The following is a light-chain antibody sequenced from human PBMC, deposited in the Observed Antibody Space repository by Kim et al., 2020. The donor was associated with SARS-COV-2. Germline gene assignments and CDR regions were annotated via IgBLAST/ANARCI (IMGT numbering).Light chain of an antibody. J-gene: IGKJ4*01. CDR1: QSVSSN. Sequence: SPGARAPLSGRARQSVSSNLAWYQQKPGQAPRLLIYGASTRATGIPARFSGSGSGTEFTLTISSLQSEDFAVYYCQQYDNWPPLTFGGGTKVDIK. CDR3: QQYDNWPPLT. CDR2: GAS. V-gene: IGKV3-15*01.